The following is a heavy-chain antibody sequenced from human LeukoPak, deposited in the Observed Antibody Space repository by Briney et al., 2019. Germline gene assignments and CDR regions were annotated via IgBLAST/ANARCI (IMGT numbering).Heavy chain of an antibody. CDR1: GGSISSSY. V-gene: IGHV4-4*07. J-gene: IGHJ4*02. CDR2: IYTSGST. Sequence: PSETLSLTCTVSGGSISSSYWSWIRQPAGRGLEWIGRIYTSGSTNYNPSLKSRVTMSLDTSKNQFSLKLSSVTAADTAVYYCAREGPPFSFDYWGQGTLVTVSS. CDR3: AREGPPFSFDY.